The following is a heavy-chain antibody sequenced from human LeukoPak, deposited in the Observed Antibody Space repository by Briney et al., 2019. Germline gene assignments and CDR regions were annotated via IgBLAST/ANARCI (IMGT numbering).Heavy chain of an antibody. CDR2: IYYSGST. D-gene: IGHD1-1*01. CDR1: GDSISTSYYY. V-gene: IGHV4-39*01. Sequence: SETLSLTCTVSGDSISTSYYYWGWIRQPPGKGLEWIGIIYYSGSTYYNPSLKSRVTLSVDTSENQFSLKLNSVTAADTAVYYCARHTRWPVQFDYWGQGTLVTVSS. J-gene: IGHJ4*02. CDR3: ARHTRWPVQFDY.